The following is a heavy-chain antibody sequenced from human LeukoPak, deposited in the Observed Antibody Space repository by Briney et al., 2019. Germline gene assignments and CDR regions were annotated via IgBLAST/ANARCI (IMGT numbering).Heavy chain of an antibody. V-gene: IGHV4-39*01. Sequence: SETLSLTCTVSGGSTSSSNYYWGWIRQPPGKGLEWIGGIHYSGNTYYNPSLKSQVTISVDTSKNQFSLKQSSVTAADTAVYYCARLGAGPTYYDFWSGYSSFYFDYWGQGTLVTVSS. CDR2: IHYSGNT. J-gene: IGHJ4*02. D-gene: IGHD3-3*01. CDR3: ARLGAGPTYYDFWSGYSSFYFDY. CDR1: GGSTSSSNYY.